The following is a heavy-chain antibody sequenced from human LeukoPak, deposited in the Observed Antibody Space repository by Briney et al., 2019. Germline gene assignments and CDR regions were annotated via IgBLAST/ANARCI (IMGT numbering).Heavy chain of an antibody. Sequence: PGGSLRLSCAASGFTLSNHAMHWVRRATGKGLEWVSAIGTAGDTFYPGSVKGRFTISRENAKNSSYLQMDSLRAEDTAVYYCARQMTPHGNFDYWGQGTLVTVSS. CDR3: ARQMTPHGNFDY. V-gene: IGHV3-13*01. CDR1: GFTLSNHA. J-gene: IGHJ4*02. D-gene: IGHD1-26*01. CDR2: IGTAGDT.